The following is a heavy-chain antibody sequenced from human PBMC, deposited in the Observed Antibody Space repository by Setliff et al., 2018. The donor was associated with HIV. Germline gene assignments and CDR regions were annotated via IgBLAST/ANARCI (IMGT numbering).Heavy chain of an antibody. CDR1: GFTFSNAW. D-gene: IGHD3-3*01. CDR2: IRSKAYGGTT. CDR3: TTLSITIFGVVIHDFVDY. V-gene: IGHV3-49*04. Sequence: GGSLRLSCAASGFTFSNAWMNWVRQAPGKGLEWVGFIRSKAYGGTTEYAASVKGRFTISRDDSKSIAYLQMNSLKTEDTAVYYCTTLSITIFGVVIHDFVDYWGQGTLVTVSS. J-gene: IGHJ4*02.